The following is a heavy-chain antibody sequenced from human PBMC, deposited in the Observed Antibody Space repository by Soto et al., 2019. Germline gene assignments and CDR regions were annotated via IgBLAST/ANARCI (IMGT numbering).Heavy chain of an antibody. CDR1: GGTFSSYT. J-gene: IGHJ5*02. Sequence: SVKVSCKASGGTFSSYTISWVRQPPGQGLEWMGRIIPILGIAYYAQKFQGRVTITADRSTSTAYMELSSLRSEDTAVYYCARDSNEMAAAVWFDPWGQGTLVTVSS. V-gene: IGHV1-69*04. CDR3: ARDSNEMAAAVWFDP. D-gene: IGHD6-13*01. CDR2: IIPILGIA.